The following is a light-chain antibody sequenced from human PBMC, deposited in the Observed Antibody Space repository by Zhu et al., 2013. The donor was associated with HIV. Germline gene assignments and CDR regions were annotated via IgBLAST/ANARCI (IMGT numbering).Light chain of an antibody. J-gene: IGKJ3*01. CDR3: HQPYTYPFT. CDR2: DAS. V-gene: IGKV1-33*01. Sequence: DIQMTQSPSSLSASVGDRVTITCQASQDISIYLSWYQQKPGKAPKLLIYDASTLQSGVPSRFSGSGYGTDFTLTISSLQSEDFATYYCHQPYTYPFTFGPGTKVDIK. CDR1: QDISIY.